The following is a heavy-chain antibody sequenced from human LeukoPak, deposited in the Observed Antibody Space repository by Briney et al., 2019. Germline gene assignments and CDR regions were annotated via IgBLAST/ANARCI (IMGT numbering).Heavy chain of an antibody. CDR1: GGSISSYY. CDR2: ISYSGNT. Sequence: PSETLSLTCTVSGGSISSYYRSWIRQPPGKGLEWIGYISYSGNTNYNPSLKSRVTISVDTSKNQFSLKLSSVTAADTAVYYCARHTTHFDILAGYSPFWYFDLWGRGTLVTVSS. J-gene: IGHJ2*01. CDR3: ARHTTHFDILAGYSPFWYFDL. V-gene: IGHV4-59*01. D-gene: IGHD3-9*01.